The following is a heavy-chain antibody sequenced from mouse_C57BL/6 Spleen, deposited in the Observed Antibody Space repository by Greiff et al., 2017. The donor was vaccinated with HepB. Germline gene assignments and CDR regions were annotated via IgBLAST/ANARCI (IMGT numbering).Heavy chain of an antibody. CDR3: ARSPGGGNYEGFAY. CDR1: GYTFTSYW. CDR2: IDPSDSYT. D-gene: IGHD2-1*01. V-gene: IGHV1-50*01. Sequence: QVQLQQPGAELVKPGASVKLSCKASGYTFTSYWMQWVKQRPGQGLEWIGEIDPSDSYTNYNQKFKGKATLTVDTSSSTAYMQLSSLTSEDSAVYYWARSPGGGNYEGFAYWGQGTLVTVSA. J-gene: IGHJ3*01.